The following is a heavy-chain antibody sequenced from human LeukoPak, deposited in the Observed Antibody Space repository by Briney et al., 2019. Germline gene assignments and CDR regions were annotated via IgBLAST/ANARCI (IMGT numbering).Heavy chain of an antibody. CDR1: GGSISSGAYF. CDR2: IYYSGTT. CDR3: AREAYDSSGHRYFQH. Sequence: SQTLSLTCTVSGGSISSGAYFWSWIRQHPGKGLDCIGFIYYSGTTCYDPSLESRVIISVDTSKNQFSLKLSSVTAADTAVYYCAREAYDSSGHRYFQHWGQGTLVTVSS. V-gene: IGHV4-31*03. J-gene: IGHJ1*01. D-gene: IGHD3-22*01.